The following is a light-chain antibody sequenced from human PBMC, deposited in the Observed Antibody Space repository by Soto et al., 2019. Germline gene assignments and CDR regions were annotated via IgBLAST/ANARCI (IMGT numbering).Light chain of an antibody. V-gene: IGKV3-11*01. Sequence: EIVLTQSPATLSLSPGERATLSCRASQSVSSYLAWYQQKPGQAPRLLIYDASNRATGIPARFSASGSGTDFTLTISSLGPEDFAVYYCQQRSNWYTFGQGTKLEIK. CDR1: QSVSSY. CDR2: DAS. J-gene: IGKJ2*01. CDR3: QQRSNWYT.